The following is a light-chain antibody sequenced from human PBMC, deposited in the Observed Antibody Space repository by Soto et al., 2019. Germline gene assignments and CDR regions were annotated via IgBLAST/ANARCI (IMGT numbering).Light chain of an antibody. CDR2: DTS. V-gene: IGKV1-27*01. Sequence: DVQMTQYPSSLSAFVGDRVNITCRASQGIAPYLAWFQQKPGKVPKLLIYDTSTLQSGVTSRFSGSGSVTDFTLTISSLQPEDVATYYCQKYNTAPLTFGGGTKVEIK. CDR3: QKYNTAPLT. CDR1: QGIAPY. J-gene: IGKJ4*01.